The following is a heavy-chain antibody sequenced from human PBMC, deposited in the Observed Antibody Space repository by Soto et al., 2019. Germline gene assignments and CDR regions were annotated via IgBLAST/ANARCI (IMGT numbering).Heavy chain of an antibody. V-gene: IGHV4-34*01. J-gene: IGHJ4*02. CDR1: GGSFSGYY. Sequence: SETLSLTCAVYGGSFSGYYWSWIRQPPGKGLEWIGEINHSGSTNYNPSLKSRVTISVDTSKNQFSLKLSSVTAADTAVYYCARASSWSKRKNRNYFDYWGQGTLVTVSS. CDR3: ARASSWSKRKNRNYFDY. D-gene: IGHD6-13*01. CDR2: INHSGST.